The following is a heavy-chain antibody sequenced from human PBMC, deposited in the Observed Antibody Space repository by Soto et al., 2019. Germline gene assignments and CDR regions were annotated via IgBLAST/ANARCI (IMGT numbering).Heavy chain of an antibody. Sequence: GGALRLSCAASGCTFSSYGMHWFRQAPGKGLEWVAVIWYDGSNKYYADSVKGRFNISRDNSKNTLYLQMNSLRAEDTAVYYCVYYSLRALPPPTPDFRGHATVLTLSS. CDR2: IWYDGSNK. D-gene: IGHD3-16*01. CDR1: GCTFSSYG. CDR3: VYYSLRALPPPTPDF. V-gene: IGHV3-33*01. J-gene: IGHJ4*01.